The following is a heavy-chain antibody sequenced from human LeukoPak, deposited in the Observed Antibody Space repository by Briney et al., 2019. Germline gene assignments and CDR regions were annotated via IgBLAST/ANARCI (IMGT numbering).Heavy chain of an antibody. CDR1: GFTFSSYA. CDR2: ISGSGDSA. CDR3: AKDRYCSSTRCYGDFDY. J-gene: IGHJ4*02. V-gene: IGHV3-23*01. D-gene: IGHD2-2*01. Sequence: GGSLRLSCAASGFTFSSYAMSWVRQAPGKGLEWVSVISGSGDSAFYADSVKGQFTISGDNSKNTLYLQMNSLRAEDTAVYYCAKDRYCSSTRCYGDFDYWGQGTLVTVSS.